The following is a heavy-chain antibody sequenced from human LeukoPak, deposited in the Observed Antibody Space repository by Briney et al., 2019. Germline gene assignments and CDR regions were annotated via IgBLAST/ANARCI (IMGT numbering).Heavy chain of an antibody. Sequence: PGGSLRLSCAASGFSFSSYSMNWVRQAPGKGLEWVSYISSSSTTIHYVDSVKGRFTISRDSARNSLYLQMNSLRAEDTATYYCARDLKGYSSSGGVDYWGQGTLVTVSS. CDR1: GFSFSSYS. V-gene: IGHV3-48*01. D-gene: IGHD6-13*01. CDR3: ARDLKGYSSSGGVDY. J-gene: IGHJ4*02. CDR2: ISSSSTTI.